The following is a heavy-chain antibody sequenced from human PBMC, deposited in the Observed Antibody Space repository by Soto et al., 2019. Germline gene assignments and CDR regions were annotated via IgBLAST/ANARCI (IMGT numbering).Heavy chain of an antibody. CDR2: FDPEDGET. CDR1: GYTLTELS. J-gene: IGHJ4*02. Sequence: ASVKVSCKVSGYTLTELSMHWVRQAPGKGPEWMGGFDPEDGETIYAQKFQGRVTMTEDTSTDTAYMELSSLRSEDTAVYYCATMDPYGEPPLFDYWGQGTLVTVSS. D-gene: IGHD4-17*01. CDR3: ATMDPYGEPPLFDY. V-gene: IGHV1-24*01.